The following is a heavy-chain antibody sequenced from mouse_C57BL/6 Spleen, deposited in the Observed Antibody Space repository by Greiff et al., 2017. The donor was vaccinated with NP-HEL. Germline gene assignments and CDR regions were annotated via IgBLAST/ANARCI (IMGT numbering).Heavy chain of an antibody. CDR1: GFTFSSYG. CDR3: ARFPTTVVAFDY. Sequence: EVKLVESGGDLVKPGGSLKLSCAASGFTFSSYGMSWVRQTPDKRLEWVATISSGGSYTYYPDSVKGRFTISRDNAKNTLYLQMSSLKSEDTAMYYCARFPTTVVAFDYWGQGTTLSVSS. D-gene: IGHD1-1*01. CDR2: ISSGGSYT. J-gene: IGHJ2*01. V-gene: IGHV5-6*02.